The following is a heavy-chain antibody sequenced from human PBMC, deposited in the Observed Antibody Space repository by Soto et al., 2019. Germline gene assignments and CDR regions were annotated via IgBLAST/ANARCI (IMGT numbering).Heavy chain of an antibody. D-gene: IGHD3-10*01. CDR3: ARGYVVRGVWNGMAV. Sequence: QVQLVESGGGVVQPGRSLRLSCAASGFTFSSYGMHWVRQAPGKGLEWVAVIWYDGSNKYYADSVKGRFTISRDNSKNPLHLQMNSLRAEDTAVYYCARGYVVRGVWNGMAVWGQGTTVTVSS. V-gene: IGHV3-33*01. CDR1: GFTFSSYG. J-gene: IGHJ6*02. CDR2: IWYDGSNK.